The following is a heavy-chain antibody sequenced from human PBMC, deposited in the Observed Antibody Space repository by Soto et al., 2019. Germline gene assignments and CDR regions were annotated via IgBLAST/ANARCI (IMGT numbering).Heavy chain of an antibody. CDR2: IKQDGSEK. V-gene: IGHV3-7*01. D-gene: IGHD6-19*01. CDR1: GFTFSSYC. Sequence: EVQLVESGGGLVQPGGSLRLSCAASGFTFSSYCMSWVRQAPGKGLEWVANIKQDGSEKYYVDSVKGRFTISRDNAKNSLYLQMNSLRAEDTAVYYCARVSGPLASREGRDYWGQGTLVTVSS. J-gene: IGHJ4*02. CDR3: ARVSGPLASREGRDY.